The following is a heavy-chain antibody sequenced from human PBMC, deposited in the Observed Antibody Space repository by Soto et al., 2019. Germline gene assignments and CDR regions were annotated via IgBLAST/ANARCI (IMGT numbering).Heavy chain of an antibody. CDR3: AITQDQQWLINN. Sequence: ASVKVSCKASGGTFSSYAISWVRQAPGQGLEWMGGIIPIFGTANYAQKFQGRVTITADESTSTAYMELSSLRSEDTAMYYCAITQDQQWLINNWGQGTLVTVSS. D-gene: IGHD6-19*01. J-gene: IGHJ4*02. V-gene: IGHV1-69*13. CDR1: GGTFSSYA. CDR2: IIPIFGTA.